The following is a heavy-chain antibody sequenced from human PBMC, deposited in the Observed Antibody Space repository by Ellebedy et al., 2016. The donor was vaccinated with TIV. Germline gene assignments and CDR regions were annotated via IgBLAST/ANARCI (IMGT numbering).Heavy chain of an antibody. CDR2: IIPILGIA. CDR3: ARGMTTGTTSWFDP. Sequence: AASVKVSCKAYGGTFSSYAISWVRQAPGQGLEWMGRIIPILGIANYAQKFQGRVTITADKSTSTAYMELSSLRSEDTAVYYGARGMTTGTTSWFDPWGQGTLVTVSS. D-gene: IGHD1-1*01. CDR1: GGTFSSYA. V-gene: IGHV1-69*04. J-gene: IGHJ5*02.